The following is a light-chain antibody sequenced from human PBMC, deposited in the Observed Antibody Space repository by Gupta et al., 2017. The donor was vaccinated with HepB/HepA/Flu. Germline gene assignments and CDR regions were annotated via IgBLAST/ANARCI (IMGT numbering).Light chain of an antibody. CDR2: KAS. CDR3: QQYQSLWT. Sequence: DIQMTQSPSTLSASVGDRVTITCRASRSISYYLAWYQQKPGKAPKVLISKASSLESGVPSRFSGSGSGTEFTLTISSLQPDDFATYYCQQYQSLWTFVQGTKVEIK. V-gene: IGKV1-5*03. CDR1: RSISYY. J-gene: IGKJ1*01.